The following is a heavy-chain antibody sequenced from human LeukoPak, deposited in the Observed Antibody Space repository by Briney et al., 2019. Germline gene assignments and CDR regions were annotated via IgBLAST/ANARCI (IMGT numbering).Heavy chain of an antibody. CDR2: IYYSGST. D-gene: IGHD4-11*01. V-gene: IGHV4-31*03. CDR3: ACAAAPFDYSLDY. CDR1: GGSISSGGYY. J-gene: IGHJ4*02. Sequence: TLSLTCTVSGGSISSGGYYWSWIRQHPGKGLEWIGYIYYSGSTYYNPSLKSRVTISVDTSKNQFSLKLSSVTAADTAVYYCACAAAPFDYSLDYWGQGTLVTVSS.